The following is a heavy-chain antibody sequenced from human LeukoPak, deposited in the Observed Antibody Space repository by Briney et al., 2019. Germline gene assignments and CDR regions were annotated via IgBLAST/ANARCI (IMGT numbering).Heavy chain of an antibody. CDR1: GYTLTSYF. V-gene: IGHV1-46*01. Sequence: AASVKVSCKASGYTLTSYFMHWVRQAPGQGLEWMGIINPSGGSTSYAQKFQGRVTMTRDMPTTTAYMELSSLRSEDTAVYYCARDLRVDWYWFDPWGQGTLVTVSS. D-gene: IGHD3-10*01. J-gene: IGHJ5*02. CDR2: INPSGGST. CDR3: ARDLRVDWYWFDP.